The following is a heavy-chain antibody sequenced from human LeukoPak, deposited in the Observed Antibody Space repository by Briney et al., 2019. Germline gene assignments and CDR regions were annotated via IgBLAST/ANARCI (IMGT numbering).Heavy chain of an antibody. J-gene: IGHJ6*03. V-gene: IGHV3-48*03. CDR2: ISSSGSTI. Sequence: PGGSLRLSCAASGFTFSSYEMNWVRQAPGKGLEWVSYISSSGSTIYYADSVKGRFTISRDNAKNSLYLQMNSLRAEDTAVYYCARSAMLDYYYYYMDVWGKGTTVTVSS. CDR1: GFTFSSYE. D-gene: IGHD5-18*01. CDR3: ARSAMLDYYYYYMDV.